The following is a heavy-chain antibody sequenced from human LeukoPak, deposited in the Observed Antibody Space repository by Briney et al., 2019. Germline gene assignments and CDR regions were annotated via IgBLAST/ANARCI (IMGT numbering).Heavy chain of an antibody. D-gene: IGHD3-3*01. J-gene: IGHJ6*02. V-gene: IGHV3-30-3*01. CDR1: GFTFSSYA. Sequence: GGSLRLSCAASGFTFSSYAMHWVRQAPGKGLEWVAVISYDGSNKYYADSVKGRFTISRDSSKNTLYLQMNSLRAEDTAVYYCAGARNLLRFLEWLIHYYYGMDVWGQGTTVTVSS. CDR3: AGARNLLRFLEWLIHYYYGMDV. CDR2: ISYDGSNK.